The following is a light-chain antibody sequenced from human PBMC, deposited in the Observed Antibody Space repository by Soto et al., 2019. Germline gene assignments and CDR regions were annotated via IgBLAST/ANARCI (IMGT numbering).Light chain of an antibody. CDR2: GTS. V-gene: IGKV3-15*01. CDR3: QQYNNWWT. Sequence: IVLTQSPGTLSLSPGERATLSFRASQSVSSNYLAWYQQKPGQAPRLLIYGTSTRATGIPARFSGSGSGTEFTLTISSLQSEDFATYYCQQYNNWWTFGQGTKVDIK. CDR1: QSVSSN. J-gene: IGKJ1*01.